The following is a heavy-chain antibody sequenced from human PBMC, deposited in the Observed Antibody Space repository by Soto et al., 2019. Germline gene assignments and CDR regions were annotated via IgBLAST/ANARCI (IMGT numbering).Heavy chain of an antibody. D-gene: IGHD3-22*01. J-gene: IGHJ4*02. CDR2: INPSGGST. CDR1: GYTFTSYY. Sequence: ASVKVSCKXSGYTFTSYYMHWVRQAPGQGLEWMGIINPSGGSTSYAQKFQGRVTMTRDTSTSTVYMELSSLRSEDTAVYYCARANYDSSGYYSYFDYWGQGTLVTVSS. V-gene: IGHV1-46*01. CDR3: ARANYDSSGYYSYFDY.